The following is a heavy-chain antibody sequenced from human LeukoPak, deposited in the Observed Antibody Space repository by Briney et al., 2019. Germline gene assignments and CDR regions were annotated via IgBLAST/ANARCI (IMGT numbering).Heavy chain of an antibody. V-gene: IGHV1-18*01. CDR3: ARVGAAPGHFDY. D-gene: IGHD6-13*01. CDR1: GYSFAGYG. CDR2: ISTYSGNT. J-gene: IGHJ4*02. Sequence: ASVKVSCKASGYSFAGYGISWVRQAPGQGLEWIGWISTYSGNTNYAHNLQGRITVTAETSTSTAYMELRSLRSDDTAVYYCARVGAAPGHFDYWGQGTQLTVSS.